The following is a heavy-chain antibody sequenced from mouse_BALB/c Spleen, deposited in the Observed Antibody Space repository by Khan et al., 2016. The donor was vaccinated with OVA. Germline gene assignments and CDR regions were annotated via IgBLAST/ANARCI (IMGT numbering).Heavy chain of an antibody. V-gene: IGHV1-4*01. J-gene: IGHJ3*01. D-gene: IGHD2-14*01. CDR2: INPSNGYT. CDR3: VRDGAYHRNDGWFAY. Sequence: VQLQESGAELARPGASVKMSCKASGYTFTSYTIHWIKERPGQGLEWIGYINPSNGYTNYNQKFKDKAKLTTDKSSTTAYLQLSSLTSDDSAVYNCVRDGAYHRNDGWFAYWGQGTLVTVSA. CDR1: GYTFTSYT.